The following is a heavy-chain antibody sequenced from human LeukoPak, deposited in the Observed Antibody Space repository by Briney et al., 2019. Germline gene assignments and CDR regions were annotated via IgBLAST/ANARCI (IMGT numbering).Heavy chain of an antibody. V-gene: IGHV4-34*01. J-gene: IGHJ3*02. Sequence: SETLSLTCAVYGGSFSGYYWSWIRQPPGKGLEWIGEINHSGSTNYNPSLKSRVTISVDTSKNQFSLKLSSVTAADTTVYYCARGSPSRYCSGGSCYSYAFDIWGQGTMVTVSS. CDR3: ARGSPSRYCSGGSCYSYAFDI. D-gene: IGHD2-15*01. CDR2: INHSGST. CDR1: GGSFSGYY.